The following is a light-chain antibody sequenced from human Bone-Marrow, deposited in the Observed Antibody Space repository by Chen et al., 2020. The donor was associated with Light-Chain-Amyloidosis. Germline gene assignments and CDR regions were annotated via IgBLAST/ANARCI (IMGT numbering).Light chain of an antibody. V-gene: IGKV1-39*01. Sequence: DIQMTQSPSSLSASVGDRVTITCRASQSISSFLHWYQQKPGKAPKLLIYAASNLHSDVPSRFGGSGSGTDVALTNTSLQPEDCATYCCHQSYTTPPITFGQGTRLEIK. CDR3: HQSYTTPPIT. J-gene: IGKJ5*01. CDR2: AAS. CDR1: QSISSF.